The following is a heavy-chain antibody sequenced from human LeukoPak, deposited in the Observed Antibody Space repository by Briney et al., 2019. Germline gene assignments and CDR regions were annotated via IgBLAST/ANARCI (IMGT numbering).Heavy chain of an antibody. Sequence: GASVKDSCKASGYTFTGYYMHWVRQAPGQGLEWMGWINPNSGGTNYAQKFQCWVTMTRDTSISTAYMELSRLRSDDTAVYYCARDPRYYDSSGKVELDYWGQGTLVTVSS. CDR2: INPNSGGT. V-gene: IGHV1-2*04. D-gene: IGHD3-22*01. CDR3: ARDPRYYDSSGKVELDY. J-gene: IGHJ4*02. CDR1: GYTFTGYY.